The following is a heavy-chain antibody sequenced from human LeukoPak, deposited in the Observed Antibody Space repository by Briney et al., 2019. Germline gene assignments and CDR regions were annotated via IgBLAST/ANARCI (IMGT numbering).Heavy chain of an antibody. Sequence: SETPSLTCAVYGGSFSGYYWSWIRQPPGKGLEWIGEINHSGSTNYNPSLKSRVTISVDTSKNQFSLKLSPVTAADTAVYYCARALESLYYYYYYMDVWGKGTTVTVSS. J-gene: IGHJ6*03. CDR3: ARALESLYYYYYYMDV. D-gene: IGHD1-1*01. CDR2: INHSGST. V-gene: IGHV4-34*01. CDR1: GGSFSGYY.